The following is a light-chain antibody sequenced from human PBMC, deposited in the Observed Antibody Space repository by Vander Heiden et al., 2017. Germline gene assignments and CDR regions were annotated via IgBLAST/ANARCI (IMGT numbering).Light chain of an antibody. Sequence: DIVVTQSPYPLPVSLCERATINGKSSQSVLYSSNNKNYLAWYQQKPGQPPKLLIYWASTRESGVPDRFSGSGSGTDFTLTISSLQAEDVAVYYCQQYYSTPWTFGQGTKVEIK. V-gene: IGKV4-1*01. CDR3: QQYYSTPWT. CDR1: QSVLYSSNNKNY. CDR2: WAS. J-gene: IGKJ1*01.